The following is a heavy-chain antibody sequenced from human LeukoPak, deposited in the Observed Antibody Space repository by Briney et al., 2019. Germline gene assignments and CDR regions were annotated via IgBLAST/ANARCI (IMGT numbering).Heavy chain of an antibody. D-gene: IGHD2-2*01. CDR2: INHSGST. J-gene: IGHJ5*02. CDR3: ARGAIVVVPAATNWFDP. CDR1: GGSFSGYY. Sequence: PSETLSLTCAVYGGSFSGYYWSWIRQPPGKGLEWIGEINHSGSTNYNPSLKSRVTISVDTSKNQFSLKLSSVTAADTAVYYCARGAIVVVPAATNWFDPWGQGTLVTVSS. V-gene: IGHV4-34*01.